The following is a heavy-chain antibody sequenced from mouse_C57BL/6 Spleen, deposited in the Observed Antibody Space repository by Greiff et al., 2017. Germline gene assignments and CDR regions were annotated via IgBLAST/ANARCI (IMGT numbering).Heavy chain of an antibody. Sequence: VQLQQPGAELVMPGASVKLSCKASGYTFTSYWMHWVKQRPGQGLEWIGEIDPSDSYTNYNQKFKGKSTLTVDKSSSTAYMQLSSLTSEDSAVYYCASGYSNYYWYFDVWGTGTTVTVSS. V-gene: IGHV1-69*01. D-gene: IGHD2-5*01. CDR3: ASGYSNYYWYFDV. CDR2: IDPSDSYT. CDR1: GYTFTSYW. J-gene: IGHJ1*03.